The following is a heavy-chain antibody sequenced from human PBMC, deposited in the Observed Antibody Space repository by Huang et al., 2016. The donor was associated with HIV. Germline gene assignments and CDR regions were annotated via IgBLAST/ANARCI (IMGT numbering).Heavy chain of an antibody. Sequence: QVQLQESGPGLVKPSQTLSLTCTVSCDSSRSGGYYWTWIRQSPAKGLEWIGYIYYRGSSDYNPSLKSRVSISIDAFKNRVALKLKSVTVADTAVYYCARAPATHSVFFYWGQGTLVTVSA. J-gene: IGHJ4*02. CDR3: ARAPATHSVFFY. V-gene: IGHV4-30-4*08. D-gene: IGHD3-3*01. CDR1: CDSSRSGGYY. CDR2: IYYRGSS.